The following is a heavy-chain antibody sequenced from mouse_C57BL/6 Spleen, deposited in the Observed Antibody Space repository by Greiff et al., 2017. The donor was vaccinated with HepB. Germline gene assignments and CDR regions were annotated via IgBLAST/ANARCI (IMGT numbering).Heavy chain of an antibody. CDR1: GFTFSDYG. V-gene: IGHV5-17*01. CDR2: ISSGSSTI. J-gene: IGHJ2*01. D-gene: IGHD2-12*01. Sequence: EVQLQESGGGLVKPGGSLKLSCAASGFTFSDYGMHWVRQAPEKGLEWVAYISSGSSTIYYADTVKGRFTISRDNAKNTLFLQMTSLRPEDTAMYYCAREEPYEGIFDYWGQGTTLTVSS. CDR3: AREEPYEGIFDY.